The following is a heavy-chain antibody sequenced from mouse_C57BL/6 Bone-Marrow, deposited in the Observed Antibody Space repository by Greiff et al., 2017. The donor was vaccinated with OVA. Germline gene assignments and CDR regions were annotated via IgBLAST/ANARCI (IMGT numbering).Heavy chain of an antibody. Sequence: VKLVESGPGLVAPSQSLSITCTVSGFSLTSYGVHWVRQPPGKGLEWLVVIWSDGSTTYNSALKSRLSISKDNSKSQVFLKMNSLQTDDTAMYYCARQGLYYSNYHYAMDYWGQGTSVTVSS. V-gene: IGHV2-6-1*01. D-gene: IGHD2-5*01. CDR2: IWSDGST. J-gene: IGHJ4*01. CDR3: ARQGLYYSNYHYAMDY. CDR1: GFSLTSYG.